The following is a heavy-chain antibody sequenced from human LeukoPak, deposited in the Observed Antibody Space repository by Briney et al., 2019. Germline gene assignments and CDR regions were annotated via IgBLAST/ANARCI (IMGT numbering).Heavy chain of an antibody. CDR3: APGIHYYDSSGYYALFDY. Sequence: PGGSLRLSCAASGFNFNNYEMNWVRQAPGKGLEWVSFVTSSGNIKYYADSVKGRFTISRDNAKKSLYLQMNSLRAEDTAVYYCAPGIHYYDSSGYYALFDYWGQGTLVTVSS. CDR1: GFNFNNYE. D-gene: IGHD3-22*01. J-gene: IGHJ4*02. V-gene: IGHV3-48*03. CDR2: VTSSGNIK.